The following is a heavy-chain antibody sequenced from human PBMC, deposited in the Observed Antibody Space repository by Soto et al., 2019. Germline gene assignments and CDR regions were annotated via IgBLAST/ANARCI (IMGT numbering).Heavy chain of an antibody. CDR3: AREGPHFYVDS. V-gene: IGHV3-7*05. CDR2: IRQDGSER. CDR1: GFTFNYYW. Sequence: EVLLVESGGALGQPGGSLRLSCAASGFTFNYYWMSWVRQGPGKGLEWVANIRQDGSERYYADSVRGRFTISRDNAQNSVFLQMNSLRAEDTAVYYCAREGPHFYVDSWGQGTLVTVSS. D-gene: IGHD3-10*01. J-gene: IGHJ4*02.